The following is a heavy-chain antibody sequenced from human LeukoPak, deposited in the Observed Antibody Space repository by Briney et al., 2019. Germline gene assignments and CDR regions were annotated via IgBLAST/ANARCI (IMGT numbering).Heavy chain of an antibody. CDR1: GFTFSSYG. CDR2: IWYDGSNK. J-gene: IGHJ6*02. CDR3: ARGPCDRDYYYYGMDV. D-gene: IGHD3-22*01. Sequence: GRSLRLSCAASGFTFSSYGMHWVRQAPGKGLEWVAVIWYDGSNKYYADSVKGRFTISRDNAKNSLYLQMNSLRAEDTAVYYCARGPCDRDYYYYGMDVWGQGTTVTVSS. V-gene: IGHV3-33*01.